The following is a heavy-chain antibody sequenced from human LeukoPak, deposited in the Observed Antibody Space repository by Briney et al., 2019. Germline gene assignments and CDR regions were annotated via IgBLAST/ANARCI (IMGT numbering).Heavy chain of an antibody. CDR3: AKDIGGSTSEAGY. CDR2: ISWNSGSI. CDR1: GFTFSSYW. Sequence: PGGSLRLSCAASGFTFSSYWMSWVRQAPGKGLEWVSGISWNSGSIGYADSVKGRFTISRDNAKNSLYLQMNSLRVEDTALYYCAKDIGGSTSEAGYWGQGTLVTVSS. D-gene: IGHD2-2*01. V-gene: IGHV3-9*01. J-gene: IGHJ4*02.